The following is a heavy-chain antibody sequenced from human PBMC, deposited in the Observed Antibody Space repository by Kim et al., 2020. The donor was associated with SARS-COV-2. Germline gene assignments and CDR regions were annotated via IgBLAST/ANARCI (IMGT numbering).Heavy chain of an antibody. CDR1: GNSFTGYY. V-gene: IGHV1-2*02. CDR3: ARGRMAARIRNWFDP. Sequence: ASVKVSCKASGNSFTGYYLHWVRQAPGQGLEWMGWINPNNGGTDYAQIFQGRVTLNRDTSLSTAYMELSRLRSDDTAVYYFARGRMAARIRNWFDPWGQGTLVTVSS. J-gene: IGHJ5*02. D-gene: IGHD6-6*01. CDR2: INPNNGGT.